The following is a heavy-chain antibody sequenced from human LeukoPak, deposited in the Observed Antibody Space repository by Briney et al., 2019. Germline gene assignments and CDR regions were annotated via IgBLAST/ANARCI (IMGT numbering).Heavy chain of an antibody. Sequence: SVKVSCKASGGTFSSYAISWVRQAPGQGLEWMGGIILIFGTANYAQKFQGRVTITADESTSTAYMELSSLRSEDTAVYYCARPEMATISVFGDAFDIWGQGTMVTVSS. CDR1: GGTFSSYA. CDR3: ARPEMATISVFGDAFDI. CDR2: IILIFGTA. J-gene: IGHJ3*02. D-gene: IGHD5-24*01. V-gene: IGHV1-69*13.